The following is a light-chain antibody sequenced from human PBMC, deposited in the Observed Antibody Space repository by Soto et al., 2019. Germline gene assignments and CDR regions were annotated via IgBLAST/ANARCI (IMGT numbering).Light chain of an antibody. J-gene: IGKJ5*01. CDR1: QSVDSY. Sequence: EIVLTQSPGTLSLSPGERATVSCRASQSVDSYLAWYQQKPGQAPRLLIYGTSSRATGIPGRFSGSGSGTDFTLTISRVEPEDFAVYYCQQYATSPTTFGLGARLDNK. V-gene: IGKV3-20*01. CDR3: QQYATSPTT. CDR2: GTS.